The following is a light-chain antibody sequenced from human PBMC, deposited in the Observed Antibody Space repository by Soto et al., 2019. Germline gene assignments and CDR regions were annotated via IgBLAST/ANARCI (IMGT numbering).Light chain of an antibody. V-gene: IGLV2-8*01. Sequence: QAVLTQPPPASGAPGQSVTISCPGTRSDVGGCKFVSWYQQYPGKAPKLIIYEVYKRPSGVPDRFSGSKSGNTASLTVSGLQAEDEADYYCSSCAGSNNPYVFGTGTKLTVL. CDR2: EVY. CDR1: RSDVGGCKF. J-gene: IGLJ1*01. CDR3: SSCAGSNNPYV.